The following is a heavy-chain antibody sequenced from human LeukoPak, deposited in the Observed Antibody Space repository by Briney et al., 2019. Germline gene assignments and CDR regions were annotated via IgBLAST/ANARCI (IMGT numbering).Heavy chain of an antibody. Sequence: WETLSLTCTVSGVSISSYYWSWIRQPPGKGLEWIGYIYYSGSTNYNPSLKSRVTISVDTSKNQFSLKLSSVTAADTAVYYCARVKFDFWSGPYYFDYWGQGTLVTVSS. CDR1: GVSISSYY. D-gene: IGHD3-3*01. CDR3: ARVKFDFWSGPYYFDY. CDR2: IYYSGST. V-gene: IGHV4-59*01. J-gene: IGHJ4*02.